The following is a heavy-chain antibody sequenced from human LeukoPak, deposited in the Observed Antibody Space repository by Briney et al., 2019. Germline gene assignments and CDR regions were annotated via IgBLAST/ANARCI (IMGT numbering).Heavy chain of an antibody. CDR2: IPYDESTT. D-gene: IGHD6-19*01. CDR3: ARGPKYSSGWHYFYFGMDV. CDR1: GLVFSAYS. Sequence: GRSLRLSCAASGLVFSAYSLHWVRQAPGKGLEWVALIPYDESTTFYADSVRGRFTISRDNPKNTLYLQMNDLRPEDTAVYYCARGPKYSSGWHYFYFGMDVWGQGTMVTVSS. V-gene: IGHV3-30*04. J-gene: IGHJ6*02.